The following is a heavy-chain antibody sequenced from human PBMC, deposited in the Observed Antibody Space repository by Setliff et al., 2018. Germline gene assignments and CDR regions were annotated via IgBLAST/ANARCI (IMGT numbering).Heavy chain of an antibody. CDR2: IKHDGSEK. Sequence: PGGSLRLSCVASGFTFSSYWMTWVRQVPRKGLEYVASIKHDGSEKYYVDSVRGRFTISRDNAKNSLYLQMDSLRVEDTALYYCVKDMAGSYFDGRFDYWGPGTLVTVSS. J-gene: IGHJ4*02. D-gene: IGHD1-26*01. V-gene: IGHV3-7*03. CDR1: GFTFSSYW. CDR3: VKDMAGSYFDGRFDY.